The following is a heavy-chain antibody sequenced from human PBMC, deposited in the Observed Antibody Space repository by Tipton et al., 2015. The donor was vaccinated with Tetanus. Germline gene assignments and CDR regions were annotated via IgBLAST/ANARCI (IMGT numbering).Heavy chain of an antibody. Sequence: LRLSCTVSGGSISSSNYYWGWIRQPPGKGLEWIGRTYYSGSTSYNPSLKSRVTISVDTSKNQFSLRLSSVTAADTAVYYCARRQTYCTNGFCPFENWGQGTLVTVSS. CDR3: ARRQTYCTNGFCPFEN. CDR2: TYYSGST. V-gene: IGHV4-39*01. D-gene: IGHD2-8*01. CDR1: GGSISSSNYY. J-gene: IGHJ4*02.